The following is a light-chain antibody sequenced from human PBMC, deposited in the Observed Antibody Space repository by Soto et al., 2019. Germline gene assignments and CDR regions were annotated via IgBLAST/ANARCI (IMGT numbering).Light chain of an antibody. J-gene: IGLJ2*01. Sequence: QSVLTQPPSVSGAPGQRVTISCTGSSSNIGAGYDVHWYQQLPGTAPKLLIYGNSNRPSGVPDRFSGSKSGTSASLAITGLQAEDEAEYYCQSYDSSLSAQVVFGGGTKLTVL. V-gene: IGLV1-40*01. CDR3: QSYDSSLSAQVV. CDR2: GNS. CDR1: SSNIGAGYD.